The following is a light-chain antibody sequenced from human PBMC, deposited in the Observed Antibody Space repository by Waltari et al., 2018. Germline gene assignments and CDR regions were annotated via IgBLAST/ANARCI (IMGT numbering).Light chain of an antibody. CDR3: AAWDESLKGWV. J-gene: IGLJ3*02. CDR2: GND. CDR1: NSNIGSNT. Sequence: QSVLTQPPSLSGTPGQRVTISCSGSNSNIGSNTVDWYQVLPGTAPKLLIHGNDQRPSGVPDRFSGSKFGASGSLAINGLQPEDESEYYCAAWDESLKGWVFGGGTRLTVL. V-gene: IGLV1-44*01.